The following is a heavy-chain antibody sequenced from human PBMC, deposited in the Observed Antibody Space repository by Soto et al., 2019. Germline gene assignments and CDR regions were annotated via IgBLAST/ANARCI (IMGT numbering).Heavy chain of an antibody. D-gene: IGHD3-10*01. V-gene: IGHV4-34*01. CDR3: ARVKRGVIKGSYYYYYGMDV. CDR2: INHSGST. J-gene: IGHJ6*02. CDR1: GGSFSGYY. Sequence: QVQLQQWGAGLLKPSETLSLTCAVYGGSFSGYYWSWIRQPPGKGLEWIGEINHSGSTNYNPSLKGRVTISVDTSKNQFSLKLSSVTAADTAVYYCARVKRGVIKGSYYYYYGMDVWGQGTTVTVSS.